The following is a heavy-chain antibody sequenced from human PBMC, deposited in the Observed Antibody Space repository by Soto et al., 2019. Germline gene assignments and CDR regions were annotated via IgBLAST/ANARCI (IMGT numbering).Heavy chain of an antibody. CDR1: GYSFTSYW. D-gene: IGHD3-22*01. Sequence: GESLKISCKGSGYSFTSYWISWVRQMPGKGLEWMGRIDPSDSYTNYSPSFQGHVTISADKSISTAYLQWSSLKASDTAMYYCARQSFYYDSSGYYSYDAFDIWGQGTMVTVSS. CDR2: IDPSDSYT. J-gene: IGHJ3*02. V-gene: IGHV5-10-1*01. CDR3: ARQSFYYDSSGYYSYDAFDI.